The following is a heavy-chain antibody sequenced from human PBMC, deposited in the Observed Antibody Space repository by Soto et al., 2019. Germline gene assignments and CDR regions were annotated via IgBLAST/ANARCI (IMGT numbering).Heavy chain of an antibody. CDR2: IIPIFGTA. Sequence: ASGKVSCNASGGTFSSYAISWVRQASGQGLEWMGGIIPIFGTANYAQKFQGRVTMTTDTSTSTAYMELRSLRSDDTAVYYCARVKGSGWLNWFDPWGQGTPVTVSS. CDR1: GGTFSSYA. V-gene: IGHV1-69*05. D-gene: IGHD6-19*01. J-gene: IGHJ5*02. CDR3: ARVKGSGWLNWFDP.